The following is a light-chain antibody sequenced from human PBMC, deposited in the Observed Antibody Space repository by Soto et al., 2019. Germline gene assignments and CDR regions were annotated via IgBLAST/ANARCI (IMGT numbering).Light chain of an antibody. J-gene: IGKJ4*01. CDR3: QQFGTSPRT. CDR1: QTVASDN. V-gene: IGKV3D-20*01. CDR2: DAS. Sequence: EIVLTQSPALLSLSPGERATLSCRASQTVASDNLAWYQLKPGLAPRLLIYDASRRATDIPDRFSGSVSGTVFTLTITRLEPEDFADYYCQQFGTSPRTFGGGTQVEI.